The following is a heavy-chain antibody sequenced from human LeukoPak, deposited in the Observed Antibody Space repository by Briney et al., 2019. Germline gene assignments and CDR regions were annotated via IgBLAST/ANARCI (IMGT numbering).Heavy chain of an antibody. V-gene: IGHV3-23*01. Sequence: PGGSLRLSCAASGFTFDSYAMNWVRQALGKGLEWVSGISSSGGITKYADSVKGRFTLSRDNSKNTLYLQMNSLRAEDTAVYYCARVSWGADGLDVWGQGTTVTVSS. CDR1: GFTFDSYA. J-gene: IGHJ6*02. CDR2: ISSSGGIT. D-gene: IGHD3-16*01. CDR3: ARVSWGADGLDV.